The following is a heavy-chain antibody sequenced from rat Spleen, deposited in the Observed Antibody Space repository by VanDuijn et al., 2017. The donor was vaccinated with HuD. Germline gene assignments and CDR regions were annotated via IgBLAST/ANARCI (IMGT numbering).Heavy chain of an antibody. CDR2: ITNTGGST. J-gene: IGHJ1*01. CDR3: TREPSTGFGYWYFDF. Sequence: EVQLVESGGGLVQPGRSLKLSCVASGFTFNNYWMTWIRQAPGKGLEWVASITNTGGSTYYPDSVKGRFTISRDNAKSTLYLQMNSLRSEDTATYYCTREPSTGFGYWYFDFWGPGTMVTVSS. CDR1: GFTFNNYW. D-gene: IGHD4-3*01. V-gene: IGHV5-31*01.